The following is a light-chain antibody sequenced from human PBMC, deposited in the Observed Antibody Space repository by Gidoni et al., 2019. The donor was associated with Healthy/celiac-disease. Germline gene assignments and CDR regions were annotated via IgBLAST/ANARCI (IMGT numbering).Light chain of an antibody. CDR3: MQALQTPRT. J-gene: IGKJ4*02. Sequence: DIVMTQSPLSQPVTPGEPASNSCRSSQSLLHSNGNNYPGWYLQKPGQSPQLLICLGSKRASGVPDRFSSGGSGTDFTLKISRVEDEVVGVYCCMQALQTPRTFGRXTKVEIK. CDR1: QSLLHSNGNNY. V-gene: IGKV2-28*01. CDR2: LGS.